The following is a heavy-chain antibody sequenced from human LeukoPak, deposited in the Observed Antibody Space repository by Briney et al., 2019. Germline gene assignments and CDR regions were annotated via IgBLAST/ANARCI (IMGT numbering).Heavy chain of an antibody. J-gene: IGHJ5*02. D-gene: IGHD2-2*01. CDR1: GYTFTSYD. CDR3: ARGRGYCSSTSCYRNWFDP. V-gene: IGHV1-8*01. CDR2: MNPNSGNT. Sequence: GASVKVSCKASGYTFTSYDIHWVRQATGQGLEWMGWMNPNSGNTGYAQKFQGRVTMTRNTSISTAYMELSSLRSEDTAVYYCARGRGYCSSTSCYRNWFDPWGQGTLVTVSS.